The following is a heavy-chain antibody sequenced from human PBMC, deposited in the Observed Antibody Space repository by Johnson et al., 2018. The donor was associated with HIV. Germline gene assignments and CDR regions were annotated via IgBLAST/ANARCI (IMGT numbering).Heavy chain of an antibody. CDR2: INQDGSST. V-gene: IGHV3-7*01. CDR3: ARQLKYYYDSSGYYYLSSAAFDI. D-gene: IGHD3-22*01. J-gene: IGHJ3*02. Sequence: VQLVESGGGLVQPGGSLRLSCAASGFTFSTYWMNWVRQAPGNGLEWLANINQDGSSTSYADSVKGRFTISSDNAKNTLYLQMNSLRAEDTAVYYCARQLKYYYDSSGYYYLSSAAFDIWGQGTMVTVSS. CDR1: GFTFSTYW.